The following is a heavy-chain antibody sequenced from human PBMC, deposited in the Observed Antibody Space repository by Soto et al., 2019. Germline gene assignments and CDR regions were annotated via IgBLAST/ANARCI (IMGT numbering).Heavy chain of an antibody. CDR2: IIPIFGTA. CDR1: GGTFSSYA. J-gene: IGHJ5*02. Sequence: QVQLVQSGAEVKKPGSSVKVSCKASGGTFSSYAISWVRQAPGQGLEWMGGIIPIFGTANYAQKFQGRVTITADESTSTAYMELSSLRSEDTAVYYCARGPLRFSSSWQNWFGPWGQGTLVTVSS. V-gene: IGHV1-69*01. D-gene: IGHD6-13*01. CDR3: ARGPLRFSSSWQNWFGP.